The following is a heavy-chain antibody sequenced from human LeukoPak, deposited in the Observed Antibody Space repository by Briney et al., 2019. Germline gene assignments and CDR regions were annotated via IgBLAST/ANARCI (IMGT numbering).Heavy chain of an antibody. Sequence: SETLSLTCAVYGGSFSDYYWSWIRQPPGKGLEWIGEINHSGSTNYNPSLKSRVTISVDTSKNQFSLKLSSVTAADTAVYYCARGEFDGGVYFDYWGQGTLVTVSS. D-gene: IGHD3-9*01. CDR1: GGSFSDYY. CDR3: ARGEFDGGVYFDY. J-gene: IGHJ4*02. V-gene: IGHV4-34*01. CDR2: INHSGST.